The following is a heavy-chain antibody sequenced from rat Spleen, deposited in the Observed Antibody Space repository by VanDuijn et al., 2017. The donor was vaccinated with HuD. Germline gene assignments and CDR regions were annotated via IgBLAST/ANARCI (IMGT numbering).Heavy chain of an antibody. CDR2: ISTSGSRT. CDR3: ARPTGLWGHFDY. D-gene: IGHD1-7*01. V-gene: IGHV5-25*01. CDR1: GFIFSDYD. Sequence: EVQLVESGGGLVQPGRSMKLSCAASGFIFSDYDMAWVRQAPKKGLEWVATISTSGSRTYYPDSVKGRFTISRDNAKSSLYLQMNSLKSEDTATYYCARPTGLWGHFDYWGQGVMVTVSS. J-gene: IGHJ2*01.